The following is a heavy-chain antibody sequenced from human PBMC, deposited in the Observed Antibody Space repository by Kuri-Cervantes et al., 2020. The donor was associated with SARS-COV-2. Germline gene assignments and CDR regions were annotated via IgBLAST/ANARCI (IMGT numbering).Heavy chain of an antibody. D-gene: IGHD3-10*01. Sequence: GESLKISCAASGFTFSSYSMNWVRQAPGKGLEWVSSISSSSSYIYYADSVKGRFTISRDNAKNSLYLQMNSLRAEDMALYYCAKDGAYGSGSFYYFDYWGQGTLVTVSS. CDR2: ISSSSSYI. CDR3: AKDGAYGSGSFYYFDY. CDR1: GFTFSSYS. V-gene: IGHV3-21*04. J-gene: IGHJ4*02.